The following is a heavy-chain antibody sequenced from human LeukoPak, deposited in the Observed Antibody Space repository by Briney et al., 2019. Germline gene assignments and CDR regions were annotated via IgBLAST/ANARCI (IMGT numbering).Heavy chain of an antibody. CDR3: ARSITMVRGVPFGY. D-gene: IGHD3-10*01. CDR1: GYTFTSYD. J-gene: IGHJ4*02. V-gene: IGHV1-8*01. CDR2: MNPNSGNT. Sequence: ASVKVSCKASGYTFTSYDINWVRQATGQRLEWMGWMNPNSGNTGYAQKFQGRVTMTRNTSISTAYMELSSLRSEDTAVYYCARSITMVRGVPFGYWGQGTLVTVSS.